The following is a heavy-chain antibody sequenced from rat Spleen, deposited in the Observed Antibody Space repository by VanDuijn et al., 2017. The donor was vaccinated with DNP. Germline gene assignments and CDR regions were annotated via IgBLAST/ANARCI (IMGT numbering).Heavy chain of an antibody. D-gene: IGHD1-4*01. V-gene: IGHV5-22*01. CDR1: GFTFSDYY. CDR2: ISYDGRSA. CDR3: SRHVLPLRVWDY. Sequence: EVQLVESGGGLVQPGGSLRLSCAASGFTFSDYYMTWVRQAPPKGLEWVAYISYDGRSAYNGDSVKGRFTISRDNAKSTLYLQMNSLRSEDMATYYCSRHVLPLRVWDYWGQGVMVTVSS. J-gene: IGHJ2*01.